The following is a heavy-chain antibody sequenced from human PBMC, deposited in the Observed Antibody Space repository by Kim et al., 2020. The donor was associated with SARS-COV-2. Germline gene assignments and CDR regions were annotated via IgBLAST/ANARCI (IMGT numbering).Heavy chain of an antibody. CDR3: ASYYYDSSGYSTWYYFDL. V-gene: IGHV1-18*01. Sequence: ASVKVSCKASGYTFTSYGISWVRQAPGQGLEWMGWISAYNGNTNYAQKLQGRVTMTTDTSTSTAYMELRSLRSDDTAVYYCASYYYDSSGYSTWYYFDLWGRGTLVTVSS. CDR2: ISAYNGNT. D-gene: IGHD3-22*01. J-gene: IGHJ2*01. CDR1: GYTFTSYG.